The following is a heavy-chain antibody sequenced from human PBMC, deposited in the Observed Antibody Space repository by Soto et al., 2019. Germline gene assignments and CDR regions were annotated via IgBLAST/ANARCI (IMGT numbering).Heavy chain of an antibody. D-gene: IGHD5-12*01. CDR1: GFTFSSYA. J-gene: IGHJ4*02. CDR2: ISYDGSNK. Sequence: GGSLRLSCAASGFTFSSYAMHWVRQALGKGLEWVAVISYDGSNKYYADSVKGRFTISRDNSKNTLYLQMNSLRAEDTAVYYCARGCGYSGYDFGYFDYWGQGTLVTVSS. CDR3: ARGCGYSGYDFGYFDY. V-gene: IGHV3-30-3*01.